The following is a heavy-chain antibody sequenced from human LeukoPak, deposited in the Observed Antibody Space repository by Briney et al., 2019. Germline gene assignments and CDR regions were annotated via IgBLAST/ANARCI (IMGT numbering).Heavy chain of an antibody. D-gene: IGHD3-9*01. CDR2: IRYDGSNK. V-gene: IGHV3-30*02. CDR1: GFTFSSYG. Sequence: GGSLRLSCAASGFTFSSYGMHWVRQAPGKGLEWVAFIRYDGSNKYYADSVKGRFTISRDNSKNTLYLQMNSLRAEDTAVYYCARDRGREGLRYFDWLLEPYYYYYYMDVWGKGTTVTVSS. J-gene: IGHJ6*03. CDR3: ARDRGREGLRYFDWLLEPYYYYYYMDV.